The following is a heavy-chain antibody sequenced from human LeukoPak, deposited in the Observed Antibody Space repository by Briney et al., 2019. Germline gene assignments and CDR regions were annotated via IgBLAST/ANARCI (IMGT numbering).Heavy chain of an antibody. D-gene: IGHD1-26*01. J-gene: IGHJ4*02. CDR1: VGSISSYS. CDR2: IYYSGST. CDR3: ARDRGLPAYFDY. V-gene: IGHV4-59*01. Sequence: SETLSLTCPVSVGSISSYSWSWIRQPPGPGLEWIGYIYYSGSTNYNPSLKSRVTISVDTSKNQFSLKLSSVTAADTAVYDCARDRGLPAYFDYWGQGTLVTVSS.